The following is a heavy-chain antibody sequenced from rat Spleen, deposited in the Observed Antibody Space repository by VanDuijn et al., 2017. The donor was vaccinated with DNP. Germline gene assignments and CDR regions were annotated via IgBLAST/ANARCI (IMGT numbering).Heavy chain of an antibody. CDR2: IWAGGST. CDR3: TGVDNYPGLPFEY. D-gene: IGHD1-4*01. V-gene: IGHV2-72*01. J-gene: IGHJ2*01. CDR1: GFSLTSNG. Sequence: QVQLEESGPGLMQPSETLSLTCTVSGFSLTSNGVGWVRQPLGKGLVWMGTIWAGGSTNYNSALRSRLSITRDTSKSQVFLKMNSLQTEDTAFYLCTGVDNYPGLPFEYWGQGVMVTVSS.